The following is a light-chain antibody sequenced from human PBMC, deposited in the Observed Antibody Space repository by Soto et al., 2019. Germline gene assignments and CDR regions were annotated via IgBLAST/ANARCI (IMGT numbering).Light chain of an antibody. V-gene: IGKV1-17*01. J-gene: IGKJ3*01. CDR2: AAS. CDR1: QGIENL. Sequence: DIQMTQSPSSLSASVGDRVTITCRASQGIENLLGWYQQKPGKAPKRLMYAASTLEIGVPSRFSGSGSGTEFTLTISSLQPEDFATYYCQQHHNFPFTFGPGTKVDIK. CDR3: QQHHNFPFT.